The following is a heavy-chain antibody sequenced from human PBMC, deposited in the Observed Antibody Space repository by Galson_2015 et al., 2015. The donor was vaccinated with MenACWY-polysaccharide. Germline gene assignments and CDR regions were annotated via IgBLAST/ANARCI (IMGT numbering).Heavy chain of an antibody. V-gene: IGHV3-15*01. CDR2: IKSKVDGGTT. CDR3: ATGGLGLDY. D-gene: IGHD3-16*01. CDR1: GFTFSNAW. Sequence: SLRLSCAASGFTFSNAWMNWVRQAPGKGLEWVGRIKSKVDGGTTDYAAFVKGRFTVSRDDSRNTFYMQMNSLRSEDTAVYYCATGGLGLDYWGQGTLVTVSS. J-gene: IGHJ4*02.